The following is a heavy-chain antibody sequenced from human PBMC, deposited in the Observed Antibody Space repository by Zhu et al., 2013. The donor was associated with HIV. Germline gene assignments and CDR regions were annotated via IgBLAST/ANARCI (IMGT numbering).Heavy chain of an antibody. Sequence: QVQLQESGPGLVKPSETLSLTCTVSGGSISSSSYYWGWIRQPPGKGLEWIGSIYYSGSTYYNPSLKSRVTISVDTSKNQFSLKLSSVTAADTAVYYCARDRDPMTTVTTCCAFDIWGQGTMVTGLF. J-gene: IGHJ3*02. CDR3: ARDRDPMTTVTTCCAFDI. CDR1: GGSISSSSYY. V-gene: IGHV4-39*07. CDR2: IYYSGST. D-gene: IGHD4-17*01.